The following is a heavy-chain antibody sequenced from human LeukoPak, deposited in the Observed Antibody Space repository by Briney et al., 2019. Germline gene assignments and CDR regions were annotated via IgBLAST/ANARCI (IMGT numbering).Heavy chain of an antibody. V-gene: IGHV3-23*01. D-gene: IGHD2-21*02. CDR2: ISGGGGST. CDR3: ARDCSGGDCPDYYFDY. J-gene: IGHJ4*02. Sequence: GGSLRLSCAASGFTFSTYAMSWVRQAPGKGLEWVSVISGGGGSTYYADSVKGRFTISRDNSKNTLYLQINSLRAEDTAVYYCARDCSGGDCPDYYFDYWGRGTLVTVSS. CDR1: GFTFSTYA.